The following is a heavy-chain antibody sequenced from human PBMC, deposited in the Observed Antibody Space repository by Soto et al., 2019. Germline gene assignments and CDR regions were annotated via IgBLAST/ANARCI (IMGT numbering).Heavy chain of an antibody. V-gene: IGHV3-30-3*01. Sequence: GGSLRLSCAASGFTFSSYAMHWVRQAPGKGLEWVAVISYDGSNKYYADSVKGRFTISRDNSKNTLYLQMNSLRAEDTAVYYCARDGGGLQLGQEYGMDVWGQGTTVTVSS. CDR3: ARDGGGLQLGQEYGMDV. J-gene: IGHJ6*02. CDR2: ISYDGSNK. D-gene: IGHD4-4*01. CDR1: GFTFSSYA.